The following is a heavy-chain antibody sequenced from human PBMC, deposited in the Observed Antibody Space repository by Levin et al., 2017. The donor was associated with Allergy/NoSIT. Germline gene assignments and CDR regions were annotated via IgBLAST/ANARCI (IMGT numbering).Heavy chain of an antibody. Sequence: PGGSLRLSCAASGFTFSSYAMSWVRQAPGKGLEWDSVISGSGGSTHYADSVKGRFTISRDNSKNTLYLQMNSLRAEDTAVYYCAKDETGNYYQFIDYWGQGTLVTVSS. CDR2: ISGSGGST. V-gene: IGHV3-23*01. D-gene: IGHD1-26*01. CDR1: GFTFSSYA. CDR3: AKDETGNYYQFIDY. J-gene: IGHJ4*02.